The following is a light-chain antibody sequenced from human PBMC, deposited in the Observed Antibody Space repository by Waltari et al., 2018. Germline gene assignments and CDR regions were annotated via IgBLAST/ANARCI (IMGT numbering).Light chain of an antibody. J-gene: IGKJ1*01. Sequence: EIVMTQSPATVSVSAGERATLFCRASQNVRDNLAWYQQKPGQAPRLLIFGASTRASGVPARFTGSGSGTEFTLTITSLQSEDFAVYYCRQYANWPPKTFGQGTKVE. V-gene: IGKV3-15*01. CDR1: QNVRDN. CDR2: GAS. CDR3: RQYANWPPKT.